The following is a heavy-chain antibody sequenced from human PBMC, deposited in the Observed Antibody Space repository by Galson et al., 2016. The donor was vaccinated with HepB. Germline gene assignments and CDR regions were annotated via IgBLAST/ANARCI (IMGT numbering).Heavy chain of an antibody. J-gene: IGHJ4*02. D-gene: IGHD4-17*01. Sequence: SETLSLTCSVSDGSISRNGYYWGWLRRPPGKGLEWIGNFFFGGNTFYNPSLGSRVTVSVDTAKRQFSLKLTSVAAADTAIYYCARGNYGDYPFDYWGQGTLVTVSS. CDR1: DGSISRNGYY. V-gene: IGHV4-39*07. CDR3: ARGNYGDYPFDY. CDR2: FFFGGNT.